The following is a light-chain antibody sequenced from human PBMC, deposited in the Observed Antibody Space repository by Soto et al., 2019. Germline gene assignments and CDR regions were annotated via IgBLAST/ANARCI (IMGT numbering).Light chain of an antibody. CDR2: DAS. CDR3: QQRSNWLT. CDR1: QSVSSY. J-gene: IGKJ4*01. V-gene: IGKV3-11*01. Sequence: PGERATLSCRASQSVSSYLAWYQQKPGQAPRLLIYDASNRATGIPARFSGSGSGTDFTLTISSLEPEDFAVYYCQQRSNWLTVGGGTKVDIK.